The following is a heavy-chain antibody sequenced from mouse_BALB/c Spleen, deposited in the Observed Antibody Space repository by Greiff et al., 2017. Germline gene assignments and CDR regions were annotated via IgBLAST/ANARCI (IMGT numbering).Heavy chain of an antibody. CDR2: ISSGGSYT. V-gene: IGHV5-9-4*01. CDR3: ARKGNAMDY. CDR1: GFTFSSYA. Sequence: EVKLMESGGGLVKPGGSLKLSCAASGFTFSSYAMSWVRQSPEKRLEWVAEISSGGSYTYYPDTVTGRFTISRDNAKNTLYLEMSSLRSEDTAMYYCARKGNAMDYWGQGTSVTVSS. J-gene: IGHJ4*01.